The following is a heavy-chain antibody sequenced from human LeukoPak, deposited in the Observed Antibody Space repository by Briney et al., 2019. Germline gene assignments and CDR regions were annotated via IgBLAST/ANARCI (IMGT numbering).Heavy chain of an antibody. Sequence: ASVKVSCKASGYTFTSYYMHWVRQAPGQGLEWMGIINPSGGSTSYAQKFQGRVTMTRDTSTSTVYMELSSLRSEDTAVYYCARDSYYGSGSYYVDSDYWSQGTLVTVSS. CDR3: ARDSYYGSGSYYVDSDY. J-gene: IGHJ4*02. D-gene: IGHD3-10*01. V-gene: IGHV1-46*01. CDR1: GYTFTSYY. CDR2: INPSGGST.